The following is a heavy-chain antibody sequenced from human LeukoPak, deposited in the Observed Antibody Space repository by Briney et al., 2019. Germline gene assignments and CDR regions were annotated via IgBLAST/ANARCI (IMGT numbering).Heavy chain of an antibody. CDR2: IKEDESAK. Sequence: GGSLRLSCATSGFTFSSYWMSWVRQAPGKGLEWVANIKEDESAKYYVDSVTGRFTISRDNAENSLYLQMNSLRAEDTAVYYCARVSWSGSYFDYWGQGTLVTVSS. J-gene: IGHJ4*02. CDR1: GFTFSSYW. CDR3: ARVSWSGSYFDY. D-gene: IGHD1-26*01. V-gene: IGHV3-7*01.